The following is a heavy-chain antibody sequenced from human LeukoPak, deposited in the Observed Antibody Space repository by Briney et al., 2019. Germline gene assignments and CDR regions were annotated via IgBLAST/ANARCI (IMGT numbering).Heavy chain of an antibody. CDR1: GGSISSYY. CDR2: IYTSGST. J-gene: IGHJ3*02. Sequence: SETLSLTCTVSGGSISSYYWSWLRQPAGKGLEWIGRIYTSGSTNYNPSLKSRVTMSVDTSKNQFSLKLSSVTAADTAVYYCARTDLKLERRDNDAFDIWGQGTMVTVSS. V-gene: IGHV4-4*07. D-gene: IGHD1-1*01. CDR3: ARTDLKLERRDNDAFDI.